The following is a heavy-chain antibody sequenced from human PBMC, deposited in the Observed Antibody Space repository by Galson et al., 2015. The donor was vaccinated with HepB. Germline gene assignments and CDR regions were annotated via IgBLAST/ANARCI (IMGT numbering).Heavy chain of an antibody. V-gene: IGHV4-59*08. CDR2: IHYSEST. CDR3: ARRRADGIVATENWFDP. J-gene: IGHJ5*02. CDR1: GASISTYY. Sequence: QVQLQESGPGLVKPSETLSLTCTVSGASISTYYWSWIRQPPGKGLEWIGYIHYSESTNYNPSLKSRVTISVDTSKNQFSLKLSSVTAADTAVYYCARRRADGIVATENWFDPWGQGTLVTVSS. D-gene: IGHD1-26*01.